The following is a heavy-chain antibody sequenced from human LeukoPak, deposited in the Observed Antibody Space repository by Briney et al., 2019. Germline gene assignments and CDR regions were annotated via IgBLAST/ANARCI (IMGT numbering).Heavy chain of an antibody. V-gene: IGHV3-7*01. J-gene: IGHJ5*02. Sequence: HPGGSLRLSCGASGFNFTKHWMTWVRQAPGKGLEWVASIDQDGSDENYLDSVKGRFTISRDNAQNSLYLYMNSLTPEDTAIFYCVRGYSTTDYALLEPWGQGTLVTVSS. D-gene: IGHD2/OR15-2a*01. CDR2: IDQDGSDE. CDR3: VRGYSTTDYALLEP. CDR1: GFNFTKHW.